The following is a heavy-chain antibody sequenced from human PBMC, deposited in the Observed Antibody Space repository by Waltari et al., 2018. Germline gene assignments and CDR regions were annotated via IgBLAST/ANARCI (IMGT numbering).Heavy chain of an antibody. CDR1: DDSMRDSFW. J-gene: IGHJ4*02. CDR2: VHRSGRT. Sequence: QLQLQESGPGLVKPSGTLSLTCAVSDDSMRDSFWWSWVRQPPGKGLEWIGQVHRSGRTNYNPSFASRVTISLDASINQFSLKLTSAAAADTAVYYCARDRGRGLYLESWGRGALITVS. V-gene: IGHV4-4*02. CDR3: ARDRGRGLYLES. D-gene: IGHD2-15*01.